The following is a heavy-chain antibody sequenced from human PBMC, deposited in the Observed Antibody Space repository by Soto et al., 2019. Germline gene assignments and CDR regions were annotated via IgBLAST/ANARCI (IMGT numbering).Heavy chain of an antibody. Sequence: QMQLAESGGGLVRSGGSLKLSCVSSGFTFSDYYMHWMRQAPGKGLEWVSCISGPGSVLSYADSVKGRFTISRDNAKDSLFLQVNNLRAEDTALYYCARGKYPGSVDVWGQGTMVTVSS. CDR1: GFTFSDYY. J-gene: IGHJ3*01. CDR3: ARGKYPGSVDV. V-gene: IGHV3-11*01. CDR2: ISGPGSVL.